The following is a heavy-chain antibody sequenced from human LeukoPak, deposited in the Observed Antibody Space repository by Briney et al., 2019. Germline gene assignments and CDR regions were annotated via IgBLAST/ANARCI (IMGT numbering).Heavy chain of an antibody. CDR1: GGSISSGSYY. D-gene: IGHD5-18*01. J-gene: IGHJ4*02. CDR3: ARLTYTAMVN. V-gene: IGHV4-61*02. Sequence: PSQTLSLTCTVSGGSISSGSYYWSWIRQPAGKGLEWIGRVFTSGSTNYNPSLKSRVTISVDTSRNQFSLKLSSVTAADTALYYCARLTYTAMVNWGQGTLVTVSS. CDR2: VFTSGST.